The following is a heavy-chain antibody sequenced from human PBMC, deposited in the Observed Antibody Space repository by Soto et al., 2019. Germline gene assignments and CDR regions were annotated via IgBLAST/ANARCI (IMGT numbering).Heavy chain of an antibody. J-gene: IGHJ5*02. CDR2: INHSGST. CDR1: GGSVRDGSYY. Sequence: KPSETLSLTCTVSGGSVRDGSYYWAWLRQPPGKGLEWIGHINHSGSTIYNPSLKSRVTISIDTSKSQFSLNLNSMTAADTAVYYCAGYNWNYYFDPWGQGTLVTVSS. D-gene: IGHD1-7*01. CDR3: AGYNWNYYFDP. V-gene: IGHV4-61*01.